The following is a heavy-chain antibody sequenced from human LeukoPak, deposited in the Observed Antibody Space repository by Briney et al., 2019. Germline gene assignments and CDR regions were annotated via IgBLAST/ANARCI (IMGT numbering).Heavy chain of an antibody. V-gene: IGHV4-59*08. Sequence: SETLSHTCTVSGGSISSYYWSWIRQPPGKGLEWIGYIYYSGSTNYNPSLKSRVTISVDTSKNQLSLKLSSVTAADTAVYYCARHGGERELQLWGQGTLVTVSS. D-gene: IGHD5-24*01. CDR2: IYYSGST. J-gene: IGHJ4*02. CDR3: ARHGGERELQL. CDR1: GGSISSYY.